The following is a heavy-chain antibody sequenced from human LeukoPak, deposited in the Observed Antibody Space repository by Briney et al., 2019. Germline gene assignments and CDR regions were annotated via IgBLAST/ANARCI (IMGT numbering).Heavy chain of an antibody. CDR1: GYSISSGYY. Sequence: SETLSLTCTVSGYSISSGYYWGWIRQPPGKGLEWIGSIYHSGSTYYNPSLKSRVTISVDTSKNQFSLKLSSVTAADTAVYYCARRAGIYSHPYDYWGQGTLVTVSS. V-gene: IGHV4-38-2*02. CDR3: ARRAGIYSHPYDY. CDR2: IYHSGST. D-gene: IGHD1-14*01. J-gene: IGHJ4*02.